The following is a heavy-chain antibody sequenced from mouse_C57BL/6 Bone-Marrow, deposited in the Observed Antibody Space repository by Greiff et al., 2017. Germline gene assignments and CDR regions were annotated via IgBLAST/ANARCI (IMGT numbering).Heavy chain of an antibody. CDR3: ARMGHSCGNTYWYFDV. CDR1: GYTFTSYW. J-gene: IGHJ1*03. CDR2: IDPSDSET. V-gene: IGHV1-52*01. D-gene: IGHD1-1*01. Sequence: QVQLQQPGAELVRPGSSVKLSCKASGYTFTSYWLHWVKQRPIQGLEWIGNIDPSDSETHYNQKFKDKATLTVDKSSSTAYMQLSSLTSAGSAVYYCARMGHSCGNTYWYFDVWGTGTTVTVSS.